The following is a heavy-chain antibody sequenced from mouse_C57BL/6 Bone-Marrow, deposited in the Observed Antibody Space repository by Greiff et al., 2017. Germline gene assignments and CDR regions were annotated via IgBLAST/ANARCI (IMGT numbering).Heavy chain of an antibody. J-gene: IGHJ3*01. Sequence: VQLQQSGAELVRPGASVTLSCTASGFTFTDYEMHWVKQTPVHGLEWIGAIDPETGGTAYNQKFKGKAILTADKSYSTAYMELRSLTSEDSAVYYCTGWDTTVPWFAYWGQGTLVTVSA. CDR2: IDPETGGT. D-gene: IGHD1-1*01. V-gene: IGHV1-15*01. CDR1: GFTFTDYE. CDR3: TGWDTTVPWFAY.